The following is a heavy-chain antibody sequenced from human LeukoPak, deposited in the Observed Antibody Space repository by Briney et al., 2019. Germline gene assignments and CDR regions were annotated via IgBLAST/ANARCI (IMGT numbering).Heavy chain of an antibody. CDR2: ISPNSGGT. CDR1: GYTFTAYY. J-gene: IGHJ4*02. D-gene: IGHD1-26*01. CDR3: ARDSSGSYLDY. Sequence: GASVKVSCKASGYTFTAYYLHWVQQAPGQGLEWMGWISPNSGGTHYAQKFQGRVTMTRDTSISTAYMELSRLRSDDTAVFYCARDSSGSYLDYWGQGTLVTVSS. V-gene: IGHV1-2*02.